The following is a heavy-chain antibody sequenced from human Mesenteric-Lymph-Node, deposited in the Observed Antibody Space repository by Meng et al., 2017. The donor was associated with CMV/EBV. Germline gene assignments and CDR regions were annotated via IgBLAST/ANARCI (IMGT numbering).Heavy chain of an antibody. D-gene: IGHD3-10*01. J-gene: IGHJ4*02. CDR2: IYPEDSDT. Sequence: SGYSFASYWIGWVRQMPGKGLEWMGIIYPEDSDTRYSPSFQGQVTISADKSINTAYLQWSSLKASDTAMYYCARQGASGSYSGEAAYWGQGTLVTVSS. CDR1: GYSFASYW. CDR3: ARQGASGSYSGEAAY. V-gene: IGHV5-51*01.